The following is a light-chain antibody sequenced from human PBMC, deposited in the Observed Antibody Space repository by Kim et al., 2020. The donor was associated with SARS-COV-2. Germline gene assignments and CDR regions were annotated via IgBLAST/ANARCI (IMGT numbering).Light chain of an antibody. CDR1: QSISSH. V-gene: IGKV1-39*01. CDR3: QQSYITPFT. CDR2: AAS. Sequence: IQMNQSPSSLSASVGDRVTITCRTTQSISSHLNWYQQKPGRAPKLLISAASTLQGGVPSRFSGSGSETDFTLTISSLQPEDFATYFCQQSYITPFTFGPGTKVDIK. J-gene: IGKJ3*01.